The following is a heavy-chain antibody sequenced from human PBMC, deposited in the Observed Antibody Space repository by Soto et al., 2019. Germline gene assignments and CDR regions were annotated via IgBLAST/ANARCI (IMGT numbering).Heavy chain of an antibody. J-gene: IGHJ5*02. V-gene: IGHV1-69*04. CDR3: ARDLDIHLFDP. CDR2: IIPILGIA. D-gene: IGHD3-9*01. Sequence: GASVKVSCKASGGTFSSYTISWVRQAPGQGLEWMGRIIPILGIANYAQKFQGRVTITADKSTSTAYMELSSLRSEDTAVYYCARDLDIHLFDPWGQGTLVTVSS. CDR1: GGTFSSYT.